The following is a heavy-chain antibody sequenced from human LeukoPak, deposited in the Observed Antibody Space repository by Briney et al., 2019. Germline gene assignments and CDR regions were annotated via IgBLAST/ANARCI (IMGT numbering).Heavy chain of an antibody. CDR2: IIPIFGTA. V-gene: IGHV1-69*13. CDR1: GGTFISYA. CDR3: FVLLWFGELFPIFDY. J-gene: IGHJ4*02. D-gene: IGHD3-10*01. Sequence: SVKVSCKASGGTFISYAISWVRQAPGQGLEWMGGIIPIFGTANYAQKFQGRVTITADESTSTAYMELSSLRSEDTAVYYCFVLLWFGELFPIFDYWGQGTLVTVSS.